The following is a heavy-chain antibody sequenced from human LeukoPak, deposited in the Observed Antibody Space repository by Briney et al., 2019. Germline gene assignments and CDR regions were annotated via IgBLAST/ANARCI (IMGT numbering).Heavy chain of an antibody. CDR3: ATIKHGQIFGYFDF. J-gene: IGHJ4*02. CDR1: GAAISSHY. CDR2: VIDIVRT. D-gene: IGHD3-16*01. V-gene: IGHV4-59*11. Sequence: SETLSLTCTVSGAAISSHYCGWLRQPPGKGLEWIGYVIDIVRTKDNPSLQSRLTLSADTSKNEFSLRLSSVTAADTAVYYCATIKHGQIFGYFDFWGQRIKVTVSS.